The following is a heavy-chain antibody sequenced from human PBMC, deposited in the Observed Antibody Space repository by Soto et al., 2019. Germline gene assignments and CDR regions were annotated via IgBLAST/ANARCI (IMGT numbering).Heavy chain of an antibody. CDR1: GYTLTELS. D-gene: IGHD6-19*01. CDR2: FDPEDGET. Sequence: QVQLVQTGAEVKKPGASVKVSCKVSGYTLTELSMHWVRQAPGKGLEWMGGFDPEDGETIYAQKVQGRVTMTEDTSTDTGYIELNRLRSGEAGVYYCARALAVWYFVLWGRGSLISVSS. J-gene: IGHJ2*01. CDR3: ARALAVWYFVL. V-gene: IGHV1-24*01.